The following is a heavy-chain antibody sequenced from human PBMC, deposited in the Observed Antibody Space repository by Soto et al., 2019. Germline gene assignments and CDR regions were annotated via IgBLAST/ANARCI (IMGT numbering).Heavy chain of an antibody. CDR1: GGSISSGGYS. Sequence: QLQLQESGSGLVKPSQTLSLTCAVSGGSISSGGYSWSWIRQPPGKGLEWIGYIYHSGSTYYNPSRKSRATISADRSKNQFSLKLSSVTAADTAVYYCARAITMIVPGAFDIWGQGTMVTVSS. D-gene: IGHD3-22*01. CDR3: ARAITMIVPGAFDI. CDR2: IYHSGST. J-gene: IGHJ3*02. V-gene: IGHV4-30-2*01.